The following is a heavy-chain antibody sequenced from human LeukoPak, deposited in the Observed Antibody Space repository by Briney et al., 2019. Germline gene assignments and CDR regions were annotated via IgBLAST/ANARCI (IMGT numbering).Heavy chain of an antibody. V-gene: IGHV4-34*01. D-gene: IGHD4-11*01. CDR2: INHRGST. CDR1: DGSFTGYF. CDR3: ARDPTTVMTVPWYFDT. Sequence: PSETLSDTCAVYDGSFTGYFWNWIRQSPGKGLEWIGEINHRGSTNYNPSLKSRLTISVDTSKNQFSLRLTSVTAADTGVYFCARDPTTVMTVPWYFDTWGQGTLVTVSS. J-gene: IGHJ4*02.